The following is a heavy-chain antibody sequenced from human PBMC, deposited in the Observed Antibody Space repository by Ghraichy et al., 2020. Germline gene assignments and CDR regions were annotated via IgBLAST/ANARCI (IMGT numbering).Heavy chain of an antibody. J-gene: IGHJ6*02. V-gene: IGHV3-23*01. CDR1: GFTFSNYA. D-gene: IGHD5-18*01. CDR2: ISSGGERT. CDR3: ATLRGFSSGGHHYYYGMDV. Sequence: GGSLRLSCAASGFTFSNYAMSWVRQAPGKGLEWVSGISSGGERTYSADSVKGRFTISRDNSQNTLFLKMNSLRAEDTAVYFCATLRGFSSGGHHYYYGMDVWGLGTTVTVSS.